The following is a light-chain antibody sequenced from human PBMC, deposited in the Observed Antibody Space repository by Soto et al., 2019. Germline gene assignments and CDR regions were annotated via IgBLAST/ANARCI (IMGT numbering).Light chain of an antibody. V-gene: IGKV1-12*01. CDR2: SAS. CDR1: QGIGDR. CDR3: QQAYSFPRT. Sequence: DIQMTQSPSSVSASVGDRVTITCRASQGIGDRLAWYQQRPGRAPKLLIYSASSLLNGVPSRFSGSGSGTDFTLTISSLQPVDFATYLCQQAYSFPRTFGGGTKVEIK. J-gene: IGKJ4*01.